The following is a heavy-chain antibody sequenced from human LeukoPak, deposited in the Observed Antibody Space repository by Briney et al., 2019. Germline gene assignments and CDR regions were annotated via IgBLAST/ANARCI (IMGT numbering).Heavy chain of an antibody. V-gene: IGHV4-39*01. Sequence: PSETLSLTCTVSGGSISSSSYYWGWIRQPPGKGLEWIGEINHSGSTNYNPSLKSRVTISVDTSKNQFSLKLSSVTAADTAVYYCAAGSNYYYYGMDVWGQGTTVTVSS. CDR2: INHSGST. D-gene: IGHD6-13*01. CDR1: GGSISSSSYY. J-gene: IGHJ6*02. CDR3: AAGSNYYYYGMDV.